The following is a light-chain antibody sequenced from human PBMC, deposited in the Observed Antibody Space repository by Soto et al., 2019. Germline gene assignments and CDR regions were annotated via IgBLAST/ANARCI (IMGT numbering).Light chain of an antibody. CDR2: EVS. Sequence: QSALVQPPSVSGSPGQSVTISCTGTSSDVGGYNSVSWYQQHPGKPPKLIIYEVSNRPSGVSDRFSGSKSGNTASLTISGLQAEDEADYYCSSYTSTSSYVFATG. V-gene: IGLV2-14*03. CDR3: SSYTSTSSYV. J-gene: IGLJ1*01. CDR1: SSDVGGYNS.